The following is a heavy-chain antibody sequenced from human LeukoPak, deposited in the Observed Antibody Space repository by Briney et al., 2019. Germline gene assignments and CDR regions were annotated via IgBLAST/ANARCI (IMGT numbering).Heavy chain of an antibody. CDR3: ARGRTVYAHFDY. CDR1: GYTFTSYD. V-gene: IGHV1-8*03. CDR2: MNPNSGNT. D-gene: IGHD2-8*01. J-gene: IGHJ4*02. Sequence: ASVKVSCKASGYTFTSYDINWARQATGQGLEWMGWMNPNSGNTGYAQKFQGRVTITWNTSISTAYMELSSLRSEDTAVYYCARGRTVYAHFDYWGQGTLVTVSS.